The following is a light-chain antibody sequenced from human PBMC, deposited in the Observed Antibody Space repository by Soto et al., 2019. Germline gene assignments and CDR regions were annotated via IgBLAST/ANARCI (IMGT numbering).Light chain of an antibody. V-gene: IGKV1-5*01. CDR1: QSISSW. CDR2: DAS. Sequence: KMTQSPSTLSASIGDRATINCRASQSISSWLAWYQQKPGKAPKLLIYDASSLESGVPSRFSGSGSGTEFTLTISSLQPDDFATYYCQQYNSYSWTFGQGTKVDIK. CDR3: QQYNSYSWT. J-gene: IGKJ1*01.